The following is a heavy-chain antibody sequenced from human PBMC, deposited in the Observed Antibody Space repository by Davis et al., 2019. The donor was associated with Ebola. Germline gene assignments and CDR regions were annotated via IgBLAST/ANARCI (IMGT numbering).Heavy chain of an antibody. Sequence: SQTLSLTCAISGDSVSRSSVAWNWIRQSPSRGLEWLGRTYYRSKWYNDYAVSVKSRMTIISDTSKNQFSLQLKPVTPEDTAVYYCARDESIAVAGPRGWFDPWGQGILVTVSS. CDR3: ARDESIAVAGPRGWFDP. CDR1: GDSVSRSSVA. J-gene: IGHJ5*02. D-gene: IGHD6-19*01. V-gene: IGHV6-1*01. CDR2: TYYRSKWYN.